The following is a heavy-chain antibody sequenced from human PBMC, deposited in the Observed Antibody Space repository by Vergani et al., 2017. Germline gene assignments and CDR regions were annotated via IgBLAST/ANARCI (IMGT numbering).Heavy chain of an antibody. CDR2: IYPGDSEV. D-gene: IGHD3-10*01. CDR1: GYIFSKFW. Sequence: EKQLVQSGSETKKPGESLKISCQAFGYIFSKFWIGWVRQRPGRGLEWMGIIYPGDSEVKSNPTFRGQVIFSVDTSVNTAYLQWRRLQASDTATYFCASGGHGSENGGALQLWGQGTNITVSS. V-gene: IGHV5-51*01. J-gene: IGHJ3*01. CDR3: ASGGHGSENGGALQL.